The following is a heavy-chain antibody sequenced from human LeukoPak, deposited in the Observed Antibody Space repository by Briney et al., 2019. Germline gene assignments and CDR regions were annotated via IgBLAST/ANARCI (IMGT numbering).Heavy chain of an antibody. CDR1: GFTFSSYD. Sequence: GGSLRLSCAASGFTFSSYDMHWVRQATGRGLEWVSAIGTAGDTYYPGSVKGRFTNSRENAKNSLYLQMNSLRAGDTAVYYCARGVQLEGAFDIWGQGTMVTVSS. CDR2: IGTAGDT. D-gene: IGHD1-1*01. J-gene: IGHJ3*02. CDR3: ARGVQLEGAFDI. V-gene: IGHV3-13*04.